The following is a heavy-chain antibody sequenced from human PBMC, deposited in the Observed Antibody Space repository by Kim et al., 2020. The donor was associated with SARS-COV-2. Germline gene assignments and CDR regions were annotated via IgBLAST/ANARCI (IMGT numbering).Heavy chain of an antibody. CDR2: ISASGAST. J-gene: IGHJ4*02. V-gene: IGHV3-23*01. CDR1: GFTFSGYA. Sequence: GGSLRLSCAASGFTFSGYAMSWVRQAPGKGLEWVSAISASGASTYYADSVKGRFTISRDNSKNTLYLQMNSLRGEDTAVYYCAKGEPVYPNYFDDWGQGTLVTVSS. CDR3: AKGEPVYPNYFDD. D-gene: IGHD2-2*02.